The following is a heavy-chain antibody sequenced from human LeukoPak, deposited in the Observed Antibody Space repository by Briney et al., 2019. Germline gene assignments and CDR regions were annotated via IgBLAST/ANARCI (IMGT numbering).Heavy chain of an antibody. J-gene: IGHJ4*02. V-gene: IGHV3-21*01. CDR1: GFTFSSYS. CDR2: ISSSSSYI. Sequence: TGGSLRLSCAASGFTFSSYSVNWVRQAPGKGLEWVSSISSSSSYIYYADSVKGRFTISRDNAKNTLYLQMNSLRAEDTAVYYCARYSSGYFDYWGQGTLVTVSS. D-gene: IGHD6-19*01. CDR3: ARYSSGYFDY.